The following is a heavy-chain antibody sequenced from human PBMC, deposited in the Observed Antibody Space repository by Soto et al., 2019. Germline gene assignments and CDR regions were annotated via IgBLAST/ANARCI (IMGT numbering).Heavy chain of an antibody. CDR3: ARRTTVTAGGPFDY. J-gene: IGHJ4*02. V-gene: IGHV1-69*12. Sequence: QVQLVQSGAEVKKPGSSVKVSCKASGGTFSSYAISWVRQAPGQGLEWMGGIIPIFGTANYAQKFQGRDTITADESTSTAYMELSRLGSEDSAVYYGARRTTVTAGGPFDYWGQGTLVTFSS. CDR2: IIPIFGTA. D-gene: IGHD4-17*01. CDR1: GGTFSSYA.